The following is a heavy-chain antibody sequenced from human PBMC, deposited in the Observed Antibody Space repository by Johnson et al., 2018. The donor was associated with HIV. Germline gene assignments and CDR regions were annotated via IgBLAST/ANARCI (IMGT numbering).Heavy chain of an antibody. CDR3: VRDGNYYDRSGYRVDAFDV. D-gene: IGHD3-22*01. V-gene: IGHV3-23*04. Sequence: EQLVESGGGVVQPGGSLRLSCAASGFTFSSYAMSWVRQAPGKGLEWVSAISGSGGFSYYADAVKGRFTISRDNSKNTLYLQMNSLRAEDTAVYYCVRDGNYYDRSGYRVDAFDVWGQGTMVTVSS. CDR1: GFTFSSYA. CDR2: ISGSGGFS. J-gene: IGHJ3*01.